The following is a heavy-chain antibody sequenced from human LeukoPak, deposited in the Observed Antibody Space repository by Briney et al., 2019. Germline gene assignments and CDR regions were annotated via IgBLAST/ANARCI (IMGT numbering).Heavy chain of an antibody. CDR3: VRDRGTYRPIDY. D-gene: IGHD1-26*01. CDR1: GFTFTTYW. CDR2: IKGDGSST. J-gene: IGHJ4*02. V-gene: IGHV3-74*01. Sequence: GGSLRLSCAASGFTFTTYWMHWVRQVPGKGLVWVARIKGDGSSTRHADSMKGRFTISRDNAQNSLYLQMNSLRAEDTAIYYCVRDRGTYRPIDYWGQGTLVTVSS.